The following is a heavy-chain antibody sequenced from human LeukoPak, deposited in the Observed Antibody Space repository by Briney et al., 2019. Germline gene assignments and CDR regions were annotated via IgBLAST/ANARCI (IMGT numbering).Heavy chain of an antibody. D-gene: IGHD3-3*01. J-gene: IGHJ6*03. Sequence: SETLSLTCTVSGGSISSGDYYWSWIRQPPGKGLEWIGSIYYKGNTYLNPSLKSRVTISVDTSKNQFSLKLSSVTAADTAVYYCARDQAYYDFWSGYYDYYYYMDVWGKGTTVTVSS. CDR2: IYYKGNT. CDR3: ARDQAYYDFWSGYYDYYYYMDV. CDR1: GGSISSGDYY. V-gene: IGHV4-39*07.